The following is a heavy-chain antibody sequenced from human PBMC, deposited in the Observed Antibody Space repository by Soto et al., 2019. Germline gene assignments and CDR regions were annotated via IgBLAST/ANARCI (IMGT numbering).Heavy chain of an antibody. CDR3: ARDKVATASEAYYYYGMDV. CDR2: INPSGGST. J-gene: IGHJ6*02. CDR1: GYTFTSYY. V-gene: IGHV1-46*01. Sequence: GASVKVSCKASGYTFTSYYMHWVRQAPGQGLEWMGIINPSGGSTSYAQKFQGRVTMTRDTSTSIVYMELSSLRSEDTAVYYCARDKVATASEAYYYYGMDVWGQGTTVTVSS. D-gene: IGHD5-12*01.